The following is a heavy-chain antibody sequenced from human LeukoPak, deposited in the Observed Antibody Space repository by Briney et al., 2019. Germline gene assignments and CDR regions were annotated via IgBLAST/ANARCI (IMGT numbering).Heavy chain of an antibody. J-gene: IGHJ3*02. CDR1: GFTFSSYA. D-gene: IGHD3-3*01. CDR3: AKLGYYDFWSGSPWDAFDI. V-gene: IGHV3-23*01. Sequence: GGSLRLSCAASGFTFSSYAMSWVRQAPGKGLEWVSAISGSGGSTYYADSVKGRFTISRDNSKNTLYLQMNSLRAEDTAVYYCAKLGYYDFWSGSPWDAFDIWGQGTVVTVSS. CDR2: ISGSGGST.